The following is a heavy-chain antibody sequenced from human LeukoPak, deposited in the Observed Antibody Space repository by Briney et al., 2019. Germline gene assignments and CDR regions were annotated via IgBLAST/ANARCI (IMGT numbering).Heavy chain of an antibody. CDR2: IYHSGST. V-gene: IGHV4-38-2*02. D-gene: IGHD5-18*01. CDR3: ARTTEGGYTYDYFYYYYMDV. Sequence: TSETLSLTCTVSGYSISSGYYWGWIRQPPGKGLEWIGSIYHSGSTYYNPSLKSRVTISVDTSKNQFSLKLSSVTAADTAVYYCARTTEGGYTYDYFYYYYMDVWGQGTKVTVSS. J-gene: IGHJ6*03. CDR1: GYSISSGYY.